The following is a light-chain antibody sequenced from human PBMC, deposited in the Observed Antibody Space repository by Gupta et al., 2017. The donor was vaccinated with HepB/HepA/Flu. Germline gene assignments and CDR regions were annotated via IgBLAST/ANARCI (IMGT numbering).Light chain of an antibody. CDR2: WAS. J-gene: IGKJ3*01. Sequence: DIVMTQSPDSLAVSLGERATFNCKSSQSVLASSNSKNYLAWYQQKPRQPPKLLVYWASTREFGVPDRFSGSGSGTDFTLTINSLQAEDVAIYYCQQYYTAPFTFGHGTKVDI. CDR3: QQYYTAPFT. CDR1: QSVLASSNSKNY. V-gene: IGKV4-1*01.